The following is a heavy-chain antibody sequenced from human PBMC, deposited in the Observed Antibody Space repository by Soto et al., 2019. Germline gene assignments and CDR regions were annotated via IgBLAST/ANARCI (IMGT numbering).Heavy chain of an antibody. D-gene: IGHD3-10*01. V-gene: IGHV1-2*02. J-gene: IGHJ6*01. CDR2: INPNSGGT. Sequence: ASVKVSCKASGCTFTGYYMPWVRQAPVQGLEWMGWINPNSGGTNYAQKFQGRVTMTRDTSISTAYMERRRLRSDYTAVYYCARAGYYGSGSYSNVLPYYGMDGWGQGTTVTASS. CDR3: ARAGYYGSGSYSNVLPYYGMDG. CDR1: GCTFTGYY.